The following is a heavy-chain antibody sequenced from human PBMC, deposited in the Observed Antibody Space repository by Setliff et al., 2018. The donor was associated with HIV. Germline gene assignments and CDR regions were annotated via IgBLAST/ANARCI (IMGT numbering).Heavy chain of an antibody. J-gene: IGHJ4*02. Sequence: RASVKVSCKASGYTFIDYFMHWVRQAPGQGLEWMGWISPRIGDTRIAKTFRGRVTMTRDMSLNTASVEVSGLRSDDTAVYFCARQLSNSLDFWGQGTLVTVSS. V-gene: IGHV1-2*02. CDR2: ISPRIGDT. D-gene: IGHD7-27*01. CDR1: GYTFIDYF. CDR3: ARQLSNSLDF.